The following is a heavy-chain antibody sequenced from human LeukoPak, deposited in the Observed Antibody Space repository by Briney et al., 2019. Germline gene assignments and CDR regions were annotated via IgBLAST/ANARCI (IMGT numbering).Heavy chain of an antibody. CDR1: GGSISSYY. D-gene: IGHD5-18*01. CDR3: ASRKRGNSYGSSEYFDY. V-gene: IGHV4-34*01. J-gene: IGHJ4*02. Sequence: SETLSLTCTVSGGSISSYYWSWIRQPAGKGLEWIGEINHSGSTNYNPSLKSRVTISVDTSKNQFSLKLSSVTAADTAVYYCASRKRGNSYGSSEYFDYWGQGTLVTVSS. CDR2: INHSGST.